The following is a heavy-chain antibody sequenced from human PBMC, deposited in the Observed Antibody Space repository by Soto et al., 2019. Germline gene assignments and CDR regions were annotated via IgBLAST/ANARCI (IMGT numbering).Heavy chain of an antibody. CDR3: ARESEDLTSNFDY. J-gene: IGHJ4*02. Sequence: GGSLRLSCAASGFTFTRFSMNWFRQAPGKGLEWVSSISSTTNYIYYGDSMKGRFTISRDNAKNSLYLEMNSLRAEDTAVYYCARESEDLTSNFDYWGQGTLVTVSS. CDR2: ISSTTNYI. CDR1: GFTFTRFS. V-gene: IGHV3-21*06.